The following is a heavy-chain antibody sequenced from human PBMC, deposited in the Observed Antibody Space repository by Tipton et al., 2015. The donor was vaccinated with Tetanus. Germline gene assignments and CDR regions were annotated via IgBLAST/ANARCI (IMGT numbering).Heavy chain of an antibody. CDR3: ASAPNRRSRAYDY. V-gene: IGHV1-69*01. CDR2: ITPIFGTT. D-gene: IGHD1-14*01. Sequence: QLVQSGPEVKKPGSSVKVSCRASGGTFTTYALSWVRQAPGQGLEWVGGITPIFGTTNSAPKFQGRVTITADESTNTAYMELSNLRSEDTAVYYGASAPNRRSRAYDYWGQGTQIPGSS. J-gene: IGHJ4*02. CDR1: GGTFTTYA.